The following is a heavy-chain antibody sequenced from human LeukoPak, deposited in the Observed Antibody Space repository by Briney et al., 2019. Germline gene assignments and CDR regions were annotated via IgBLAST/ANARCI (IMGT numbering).Heavy chain of an antibody. Sequence: SETLSLTCTVSGGSISSSSYYWGWIRQPPGKGLEWIGSIYYSGSTYYNPSLKSRVTISVDTSKNQFSLKLSSVTAADTAVYYCARLRPAASYYYYYGMDVWGQGTTVTVSS. D-gene: IGHD2-2*01. V-gene: IGHV4-39*01. CDR3: ARLRPAASYYYYYGMDV. CDR1: GGSISSSSYY. CDR2: IYYSGST. J-gene: IGHJ6*02.